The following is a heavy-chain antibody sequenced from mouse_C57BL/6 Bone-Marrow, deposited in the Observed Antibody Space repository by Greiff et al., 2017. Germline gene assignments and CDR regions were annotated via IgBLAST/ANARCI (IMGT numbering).Heavy chain of an antibody. Sequence: QVPLQVSGPGILQSSQSLSLTCSFSGFSLSTSGMGVSWLRQPSGKGLDWLAHIYWDDDKRYNPFLKSLLTISKDTSRNQVFLKITSVDTADTATYYCARLIATAFDVWGTGTTVTVSS. V-gene: IGHV8-12*01. J-gene: IGHJ1*03. CDR2: IYWDDDK. D-gene: IGHD1-1*01. CDR3: ARLIATAFDV. CDR1: GFSLSTSGMG.